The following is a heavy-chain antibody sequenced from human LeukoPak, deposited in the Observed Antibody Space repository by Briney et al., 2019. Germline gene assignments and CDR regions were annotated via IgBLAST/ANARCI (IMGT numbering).Heavy chain of an antibody. Sequence: GGSLRLSCAASGFTFSSYSMNWVRQAPGKGLEWVSSISSSSSYIYYADSVKGRFTVSRDNSKNTLYLQMNSLRAEDTAVYYCAKETPFAQLVPDYWGQGTLVTVSS. D-gene: IGHD6-6*01. V-gene: IGHV3-21*04. CDR1: GFTFSSYS. CDR2: ISSSSSYI. CDR3: AKETPFAQLVPDY. J-gene: IGHJ4*02.